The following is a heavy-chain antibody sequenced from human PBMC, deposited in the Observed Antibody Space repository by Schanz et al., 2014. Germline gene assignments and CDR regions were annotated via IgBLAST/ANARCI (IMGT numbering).Heavy chain of an antibody. CDR1: GFTFRSYA. D-gene: IGHD3-10*01. V-gene: IGHV3-23*04. CDR3: AKDGGTSGGISQPFDY. Sequence: EVQLVESGGGLVQPGGSLRLSCTASGFTFRSYAMSWVRQAPGMGLEWVSTNSGSGGTTHYADSVKGRFAISRDNSKNTLYLQMSSLRAEDTAVYYWAKDGGTSGGISQPFDYWGQGTLVTVSS. CDR2: NSGSGGTT. J-gene: IGHJ4*02.